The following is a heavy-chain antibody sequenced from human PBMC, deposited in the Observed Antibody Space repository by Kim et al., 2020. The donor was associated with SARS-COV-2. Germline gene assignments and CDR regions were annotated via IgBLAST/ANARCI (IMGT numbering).Heavy chain of an antibody. D-gene: IGHD3-16*02. CDR2: IIPIFGTA. V-gene: IGHV1-69*13. J-gene: IGHJ4*02. CDR1: GGTFSSYA. Sequence: SVKVSCKASGGTFSSYAISWVRQAPGQGLEWMGGIIPIFGTANYAQKFQGRVTITADESTSTAYMELSSLRSEDTAVYYCARGTYDYIWGSYRPHRGEFDYWGQGTLVTVSS. CDR3: ARGTYDYIWGSYRPHRGEFDY.